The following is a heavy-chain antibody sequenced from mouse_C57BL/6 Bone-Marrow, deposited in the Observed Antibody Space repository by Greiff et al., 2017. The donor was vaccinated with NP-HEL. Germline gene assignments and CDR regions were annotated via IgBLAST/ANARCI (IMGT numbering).Heavy chain of an antibody. CDR1: GYTFTDYY. CDR2: INPKNGGT. D-gene: IGHD1-1*01. V-gene: IGHV1-26*01. J-gene: IGHJ2*01. Sequence: VQLQQSGPELVKPGASVTISCKASGYTFTDYYMNWVKQSHGKSLEWIGDINPKNGGTSYNPKFKGKATLTVDKSSNTAYMELRSLTSEDSADYYCASQEITTVLDYWGQGTTLTVSS. CDR3: ASQEITTVLDY.